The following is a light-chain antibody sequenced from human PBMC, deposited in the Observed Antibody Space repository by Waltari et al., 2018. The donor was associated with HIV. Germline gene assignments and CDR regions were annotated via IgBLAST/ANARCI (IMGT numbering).Light chain of an antibody. CDR2: EVS. J-gene: IGLJ1*01. V-gene: IGLV2-14*01. CDR3: TSYTSRNTYV. CDR1: TSDVGAYNY. Sequence: QSALTQPASVSGSPGQSVTISCAGSTSDVGAYNYVSWFQQHPGKAPNLMIFEVSGRPSGVSDRFSGSKSGNTASLTISGLRPEDEADDYCTSYTSRNTYVFGSGTKISVL.